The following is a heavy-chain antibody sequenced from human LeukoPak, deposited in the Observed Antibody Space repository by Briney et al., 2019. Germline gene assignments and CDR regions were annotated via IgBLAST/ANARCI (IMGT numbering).Heavy chain of an antibody. V-gene: IGHV1-2*02. CDR3: ARRAVGNSYYYYMDV. D-gene: IGHD6-19*01. Sequence: ASVKVSCKASGYTFTGYYMHWVRQAPGQGLEWMGWIIPIFGTANYAQKFQGRVTITRNTSISTAYMELSSLRSEDTAVYYCARRAVGNSYYYYMDVWGKGTTVTVSS. CDR2: IIPIFGTA. J-gene: IGHJ6*03. CDR1: GYTFTGYY.